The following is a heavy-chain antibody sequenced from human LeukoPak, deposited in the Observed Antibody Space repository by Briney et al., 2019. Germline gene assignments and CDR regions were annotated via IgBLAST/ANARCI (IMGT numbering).Heavy chain of an antibody. J-gene: IGHJ4*02. D-gene: IGHD2-2*02. CDR1: GFTFSSYA. Sequence: PGGSLRLSCAASGFTFSSYAMSWVRQAPGKGLEWVSAISGSGGSTYYADSVKGRFTISRDNSRNTLFLQMNSLRAEDTAVYYCARVRVPAAITSGIDYWGQGTLVTVSS. V-gene: IGHV3-23*01. CDR2: ISGSGGST. CDR3: ARVRVPAAITSGIDY.